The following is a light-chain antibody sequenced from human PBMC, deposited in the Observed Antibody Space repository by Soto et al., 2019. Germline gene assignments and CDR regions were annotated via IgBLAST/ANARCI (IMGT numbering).Light chain of an antibody. CDR1: QSVSSSY. J-gene: IGKJ1*01. V-gene: IGKV3-20*01. CDR3: QQYGSSPVT. Sequence: EILLTQSPGTLSLSPGERATLSCRASQSVSSSYLAWYQQKPGQAPRILIYGASSGATGIPDRFSGSGSGTDFTLTISRLEPEDFSVYYCQQYGSSPVTFGQGTKVDIK. CDR2: GAS.